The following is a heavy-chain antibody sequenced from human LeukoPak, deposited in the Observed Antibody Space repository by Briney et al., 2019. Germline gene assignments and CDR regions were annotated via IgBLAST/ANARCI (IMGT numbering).Heavy chain of an antibody. CDR3: SRDGHRRYYYDSGSYPSGDY. CDR2: FDPEDGET. CDR1: GYTLTELS. D-gene: IGHD3-10*01. V-gene: IGHV1-24*01. Sequence: ASVKVSCKVSGYTLTELSMHWVRQAPGKGLEWMGGFDPEDGETIYAQKFQGRVTMTEDTSTDTAYMELSSLRSEDTAVYYCSRDGHRRYYYDSGSYPSGDYWAQGTLVTVSS. J-gene: IGHJ4*02.